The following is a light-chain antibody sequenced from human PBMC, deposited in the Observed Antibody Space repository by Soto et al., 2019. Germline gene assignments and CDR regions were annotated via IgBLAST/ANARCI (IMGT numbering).Light chain of an antibody. V-gene: IGLV2-14*01. CDR3: SSYSSSSFYV. J-gene: IGLJ1*01. CDR1: SSDVGAYIY. CDR2: EVS. Sequence: QSALTQPDSGSGSPEQTITISCTGTSSDVGAYIYVSWYQQHPGKAPKLMIYEVSNRPSGVSNRFSGSKSGNTASLTISGLQAEDEADYYCSSYSSSSFYVFGTGTKVT.